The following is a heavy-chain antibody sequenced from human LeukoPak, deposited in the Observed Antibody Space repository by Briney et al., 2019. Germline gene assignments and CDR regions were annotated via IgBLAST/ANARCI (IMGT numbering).Heavy chain of an antibody. CDR1: GYTFTSYA. D-gene: IGHD1-26*01. V-gene: IGHV7-4-1*02. J-gene: IGHJ3*02. Sequence: EASVKVSFKASGYTFTSYAMNWVRQAPGQGLEWMGWINTNTGNPTYAQGFTGRFVFSLDTSVSTAYLQISSLKAEDTAVYYCARDKLVALVGASGDAFDIWGQGTMVTVSS. CDR2: INTNTGNP. CDR3: ARDKLVALVGASGDAFDI.